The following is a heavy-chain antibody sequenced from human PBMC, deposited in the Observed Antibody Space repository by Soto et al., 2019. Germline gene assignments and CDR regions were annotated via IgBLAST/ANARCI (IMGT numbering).Heavy chain of an antibody. CDR2: ISYDGSNK. D-gene: IGHD2-2*01. Sequence: GGSLRLSCAASGFTFSSYAMRWVRQAPGKGLEWVAVISYDGSNKYYADSVKGRFTISRDNSKNTLYLQMNSLRAEDTAVYYCARDNIVLVPSIHYFDYWGQGTLVTVSS. CDR1: GFTFSSYA. CDR3: ARDNIVLVPSIHYFDY. V-gene: IGHV3-30-3*01. J-gene: IGHJ4*02.